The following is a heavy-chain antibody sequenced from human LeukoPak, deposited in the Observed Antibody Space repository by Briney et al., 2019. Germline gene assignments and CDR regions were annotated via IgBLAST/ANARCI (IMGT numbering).Heavy chain of an antibody. V-gene: IGHV1-69-2*01. CDR3: AIADSGWFDS. D-gene: IGHD6-19*01. Sequence: GASVKASCKTSGFPFSAYYIHWLRQAPGKGLEWLGRIDPKDSATISAEKFHDRVTISVDTSTETAYMELSSLTSADTAMFYCAIADSGWFDSWGQGTLVNV. CDR2: IDPKDSAT. CDR1: GFPFSAYY. J-gene: IGHJ5*01.